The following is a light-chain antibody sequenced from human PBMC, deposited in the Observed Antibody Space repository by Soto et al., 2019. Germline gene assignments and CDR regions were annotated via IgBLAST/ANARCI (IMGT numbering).Light chain of an antibody. CDR1: QSVSSK. V-gene: IGKV3-15*01. J-gene: IGKJ4*01. CDR2: GAS. Sequence: EIVMTQSPVTLSVSPGERATLSCRASQSVSSKLAWYQQKPGQAPRLLIYGASTRATGIPARFSGSGSGTEFTLTISSLQSEDFAVYYCQQYNNWPLTFGGGTKAEIK. CDR3: QQYNNWPLT.